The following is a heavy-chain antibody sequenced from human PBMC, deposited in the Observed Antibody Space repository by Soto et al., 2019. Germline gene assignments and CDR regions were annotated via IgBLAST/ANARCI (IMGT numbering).Heavy chain of an antibody. CDR1: GGSISSGGYY. V-gene: IGHV4-31*03. CDR3: ARRRGNGVFAFDI. J-gene: IGHJ3*02. D-gene: IGHD3-10*02. CDR2: IYYSGST. Sequence: QVQVQESGPGLVKPSQTLSLTCTVSGGSISSGGYYWSWIRQHPGKGLEFIGYIYYSGSTYYNPSLKSRVTISVDASNNQFSLKLSSVTAADTAVYYWARRRGNGVFAFDIWGQETMVIVSS.